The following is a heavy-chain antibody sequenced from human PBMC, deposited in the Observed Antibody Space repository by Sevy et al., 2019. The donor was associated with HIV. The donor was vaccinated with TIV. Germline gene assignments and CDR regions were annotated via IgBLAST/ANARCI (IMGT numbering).Heavy chain of an antibody. CDR1: GGSISSSCYY. D-gene: IGHD4-17*01. CDR3: ARHVSYGDIIY. J-gene: IGHJ4*02. V-gene: IGHV4-39*01. CDR2: FYYSRTT. Sequence: SETLSLTCTVSGGSISSSCYYWGWIRQPPGKGLEWIGSFYYSRTTSYDPSLKSRVTISIDTSKNHLSLNLASVTAADTAVYYCARHVSYGDIIYWGQGTLVTVSS.